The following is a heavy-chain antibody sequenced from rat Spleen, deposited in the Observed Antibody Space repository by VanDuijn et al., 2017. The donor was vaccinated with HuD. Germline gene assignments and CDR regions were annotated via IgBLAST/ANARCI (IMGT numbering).Heavy chain of an antibody. J-gene: IGHJ3*01. Sequence: QVQLKESEPDLVQPSQTLSLTCTVSGFSLTSYHVHWVRQPPGKGLEWMGRIQSGGSTDYNSALKSRLSSSRDNSKNQVFLKMNSLQTDDTGTYYCTRVASSYGGYTSYNWFAYWGQGTLVTVSS. CDR3: TRVASSYGGYTSYNWFAY. V-gene: IGHV2-27*01. CDR1: GFSLTSYH. CDR2: IQSGGST. D-gene: IGHD1-11*01.